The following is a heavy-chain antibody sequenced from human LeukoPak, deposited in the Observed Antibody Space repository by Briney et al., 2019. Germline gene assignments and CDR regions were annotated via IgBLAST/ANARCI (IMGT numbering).Heavy chain of an antibody. V-gene: IGHV3-21*01. D-gene: IGHD2-2*01. CDR3: AKSGGRGPAQYYFDY. CDR2: ISSSSTYE. J-gene: IGHJ4*02. Sequence: GGSLRLSCAASGFTFSSYSMNWVRQAPGKGLEWVSSISSSSTYEFYADPVKGRFTISRDNAKNSLYLQMKSLRAEDTAVYYCAKSGGRGPAQYYFDYWGQGTLVTVSS. CDR1: GFTFSSYS.